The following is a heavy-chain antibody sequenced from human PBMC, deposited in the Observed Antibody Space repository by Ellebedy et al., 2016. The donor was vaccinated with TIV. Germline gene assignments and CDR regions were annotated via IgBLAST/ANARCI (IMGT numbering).Heavy chain of an antibody. Sequence: GSLRLSXTVSGGSISSYYWSWIRQPPGKGLEWIGYIYYSGSTNYNPSLKSRVTISVDTSKNQFSLKLSSVTAADTAVYYCARSDYGDPSYYFDYWGQGTLVTVSS. CDR1: GGSISSYY. V-gene: IGHV4-59*01. J-gene: IGHJ4*02. CDR2: IYYSGST. D-gene: IGHD4-17*01. CDR3: ARSDYGDPSYYFDY.